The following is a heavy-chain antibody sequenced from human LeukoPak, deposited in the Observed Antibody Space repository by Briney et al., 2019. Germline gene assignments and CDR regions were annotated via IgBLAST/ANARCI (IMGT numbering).Heavy chain of an antibody. J-gene: IGHJ4*02. CDR3: ARDPGGGPTHGY. CDR2: IYSDGST. Sequence: PGGSLRISCAASGFTVGNNYMSWVRHAPGKGLEWVSVIYSDGSTYYADSVKARFTISRDNSKNTLYLQMNSLRAVDTAVYYCARDPGGGPTHGYWGQGTLVTVSS. V-gene: IGHV3-66*02. D-gene: IGHD1-26*01. CDR1: GFTVGNNY.